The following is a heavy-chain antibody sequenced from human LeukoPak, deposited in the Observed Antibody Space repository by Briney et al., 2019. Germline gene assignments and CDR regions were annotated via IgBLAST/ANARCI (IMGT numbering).Heavy chain of an antibody. D-gene: IGHD5/OR15-5a*01. J-gene: IGHJ4*02. Sequence: GGSLRLSCAVSGFTFSSYVMNWVRQAPGKGLEWVSVIGGSGDNTDCADSVKGRFTISRDNSRNTLYLQMTSLRAEDTAIYYCARGGVVSTSYWGQGALVTVSS. V-gene: IGHV3-23*01. CDR2: IGGSGDNT. CDR3: ARGGVVSTSY. CDR1: GFTFSSYV.